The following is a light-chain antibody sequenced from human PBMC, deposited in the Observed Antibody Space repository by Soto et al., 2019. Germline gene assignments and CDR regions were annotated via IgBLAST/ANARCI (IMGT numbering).Light chain of an antibody. J-gene: IGLJ1*01. CDR2: AVT. CDR1: SSDVGGYNY. CDR3: SSYTSSNTFYV. Sequence: QSALTQPASVSGSPGQSITISCTGTSSDVGGYNYVSWYQQHPGKAPKLMIYAVTDRPSGVSNRFSGSKSGNTASLTISGLQAEDEADYYCSSYTSSNTFYVFGTGTKVTVL. V-gene: IGLV2-14*01.